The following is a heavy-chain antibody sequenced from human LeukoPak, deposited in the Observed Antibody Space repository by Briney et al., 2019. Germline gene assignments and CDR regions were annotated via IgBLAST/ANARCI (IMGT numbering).Heavy chain of an antibody. V-gene: IGHV4-39*01. D-gene: IGHD3-3*01. J-gene: IGHJ3*02. CDR3: ASGGYDFWSGYFPHDAFDI. CDR1: GGSISSSSYY. CDR2: IYYSGST. Sequence: SETLSLTCTVSGGSISSSSYYWGWIRQPPGNGLEWIGSIYYSGSTYYNPSLKSRVTISVDTSKNQFSLKLSSVTAADTAVYYCASGGYDFWSGYFPHDAFDIWGQGTMVTVSS.